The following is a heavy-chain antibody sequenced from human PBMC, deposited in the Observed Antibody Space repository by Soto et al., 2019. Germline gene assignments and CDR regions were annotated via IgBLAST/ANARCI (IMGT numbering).Heavy chain of an antibody. Sequence: PGGSLRLSCAASGFPFSSFIMHWVRQAPGKGLEWVAVISNDGNNQNYADSVKGRLTISRDNSLGTLYLQLSSLRPDDTAVYYCAIGRDPYNYNYWGRGTLVTVSS. CDR1: GFPFSSFI. CDR3: AIGRDPYNYNY. CDR2: ISNDGNNQ. V-gene: IGHV3-30-3*01. D-gene: IGHD5-12*01. J-gene: IGHJ4*02.